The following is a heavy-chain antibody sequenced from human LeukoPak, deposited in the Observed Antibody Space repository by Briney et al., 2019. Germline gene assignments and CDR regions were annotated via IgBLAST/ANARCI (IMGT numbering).Heavy chain of an antibody. J-gene: IGHJ4*02. V-gene: IGHV3-48*03. CDR3: ARDTPRSCYDY. D-gene: IGHD2-15*01. CDR1: GFTSSSYE. Sequence: GGSLRLSCAASGFTSSSYEMNWVRQAPGKGLEWVSYISSSGSTIYYADSVKGRFTISRDNAKNSLYLQMNSLRAEDTAVYYCARDTPRSCYDYWGQGTLVTVSS. CDR2: ISSSGSTI.